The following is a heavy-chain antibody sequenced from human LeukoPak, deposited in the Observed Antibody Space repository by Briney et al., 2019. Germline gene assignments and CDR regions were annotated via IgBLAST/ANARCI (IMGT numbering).Heavy chain of an antibody. V-gene: IGHV3-30*04. D-gene: IGHD1-1*01. CDR3: ARDGTLQLELHY. J-gene: IGHJ4*02. CDR2: ISYDGSNK. Sequence: PGRPLRLSCAASGFTFSSYAMHWVRQAPGKGLEWVAVISYDGSNKYYADSVKGRFTISRDNSKNTLYLQVNSLRAEDTAVYYCARDGTLQLELHYWGQGTLVTVSS. CDR1: GFTFSSYA.